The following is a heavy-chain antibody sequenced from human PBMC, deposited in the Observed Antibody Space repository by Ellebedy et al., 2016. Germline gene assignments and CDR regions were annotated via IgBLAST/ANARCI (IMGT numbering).Heavy chain of an antibody. CDR3: ASIRFDY. CDR2: INEDGSAT. V-gene: IGHV3-74*01. Sequence: GGSLRLXCVASGFTFSSYWMHWVRQAPGKGLVWVSRINEDGSATYYADSVKGRFTISRDNAKNTLYLQMNSLRGEDTAVYYCASIRFDYWGQGTLVTVSS. CDR1: GFTFSSYW. J-gene: IGHJ4*02.